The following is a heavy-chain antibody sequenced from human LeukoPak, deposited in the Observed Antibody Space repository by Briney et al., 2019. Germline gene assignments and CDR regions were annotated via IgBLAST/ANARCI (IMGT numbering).Heavy chain of an antibody. D-gene: IGHD4-11*01. CDR3: ARDRESESDSEGDY. V-gene: IGHV3-7*01. J-gene: IGHJ4*02. CDR1: GFTFSRFW. Sequence: PGGSLRLSCSASGFTFSRFWMSWVRQAPGKELEYVALIKQGGSEIYHMDSVKGRFTISRDDATNSLYLQMNSLRVEDTALYYCARDRESESDSEGDYWGQGTLVTVSS. CDR2: IKQGGSEI.